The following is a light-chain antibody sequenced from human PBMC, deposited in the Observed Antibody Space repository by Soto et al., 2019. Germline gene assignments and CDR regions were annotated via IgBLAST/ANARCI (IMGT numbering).Light chain of an antibody. CDR3: QQSYSTPPYT. V-gene: IGKV1-39*01. J-gene: IGKJ2*01. Sequence: DIQMTQSPSSLSASVGDRVTITCRASQSIISYLNWYQQKPGKAPKLLIYAASSLQSGVPSRCSGSGSGTDFTLTNSSLQPEDFATYYCQQSYSTPPYTFGQGTKLEIK. CDR2: AAS. CDR1: QSIISY.